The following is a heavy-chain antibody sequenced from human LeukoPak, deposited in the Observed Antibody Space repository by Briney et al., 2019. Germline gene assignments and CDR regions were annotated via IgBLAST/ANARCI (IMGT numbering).Heavy chain of an antibody. V-gene: IGHV4-39*07. CDR3: ARADYDILTDYYFDY. Sequence: PSETLSLTCTVSGGSISSYYWSWIRQPPGKGLEWIGSIYYSGSTYYNPSLKSRVTISVDTSKNQFSLKLSSVTAADTAVYYCARADYDILTDYYFDYWGQGTLVTVSS. CDR1: GGSISSYY. CDR2: IYYSGST. J-gene: IGHJ4*02. D-gene: IGHD3-9*01.